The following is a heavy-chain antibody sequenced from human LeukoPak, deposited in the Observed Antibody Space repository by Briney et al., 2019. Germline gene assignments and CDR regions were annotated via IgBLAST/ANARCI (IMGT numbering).Heavy chain of an antibody. J-gene: IGHJ4*02. CDR1: GGTFISYA. D-gene: IGHD3-9*01. CDR2: INPNSGGT. V-gene: IGHV1-2*02. Sequence: EASVKVSCKASGGTFISYAISWVRQAPGQGLEWMGWINPNSGGTNYAQKFQGRVTMTRDTSISTAYMELSRLRSDDTAVYYCARATKQLRYFDWLLYYWGQGTLVTVSS. CDR3: ARATKQLRYFDWLLYY.